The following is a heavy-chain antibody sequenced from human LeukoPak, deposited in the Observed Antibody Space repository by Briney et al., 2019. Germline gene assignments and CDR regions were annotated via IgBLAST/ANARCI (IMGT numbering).Heavy chain of an antibody. CDR3: ARRSNGAFDI. J-gene: IGHJ3*02. V-gene: IGHV3-11*01. CDR1: EFTFSDYY. Sequence: PGGSLRLSCAASEFTFSDYYMTWIRQAPGKGLEWLSYISSGGSTIYYADSVKGRFTISRDNAKNSLYLQMNSLRAEETAVYYCARRSNGAFDIWGQGTMVTVSS. D-gene: IGHD1-26*01. CDR2: ISSGGSTI.